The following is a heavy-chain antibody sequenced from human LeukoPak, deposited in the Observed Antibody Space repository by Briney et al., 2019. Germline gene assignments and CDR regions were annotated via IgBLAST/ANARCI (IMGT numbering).Heavy chain of an antibody. CDR2: INPNSGGT. CDR3: ARDSDYGDYYFDY. CDR1: GYTFTGYY. D-gene: IGHD4-17*01. Sequence: ASVKVSCKASGYTFTGYYMHWVRHAPGQGLEWMGWINPNSGGTNYAQKFQGRVTMTRETSISTAYMELSRLRSDDTAVYYCARDSDYGDYYFDYWGQGPLVTVP. V-gene: IGHV1-2*02. J-gene: IGHJ4*02.